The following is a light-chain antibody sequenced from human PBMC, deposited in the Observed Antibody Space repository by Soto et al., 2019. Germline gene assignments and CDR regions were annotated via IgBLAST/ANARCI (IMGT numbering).Light chain of an antibody. J-gene: IGLJ3*02. CDR2: EVS. Sequence: QSVLTQPASVSGSPGQSITISCTGTSSDVGAYHYVSWYQQHPGKAPKLMIYEVSNRPSGVSNRFSGSKSGNTASLTISGLQAEDEADYYCCSYTSSSTRVFGGGTKLTVL. CDR3: CSYTSSSTRV. V-gene: IGLV2-14*01. CDR1: SSDVGAYHY.